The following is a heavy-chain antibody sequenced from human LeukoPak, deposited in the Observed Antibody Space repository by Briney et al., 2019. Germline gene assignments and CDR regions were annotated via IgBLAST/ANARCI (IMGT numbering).Heavy chain of an antibody. CDR2: IYYSGST. J-gene: IGHJ4*02. CDR1: GGSISGYY. CDR3: AREVVSRSKVYFDY. V-gene: IGHV4-59*01. Sequence: NPSETLSLTCTVSGGSISGYYWSWIRQPPGKGLEWIGYIYYSGSTNYNPSLKSRVTISVDTSKNQFSLKLSSVTAADTAVYYCAREVVSRSKVYFDYWGQGTLVTVSS. D-gene: IGHD2-15*01.